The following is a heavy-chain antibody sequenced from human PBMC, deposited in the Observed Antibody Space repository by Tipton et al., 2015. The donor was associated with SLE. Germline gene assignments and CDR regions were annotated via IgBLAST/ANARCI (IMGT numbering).Heavy chain of an antibody. D-gene: IGHD3-22*01. CDR1: DVPISSGGYS. Sequence: LRLSCVVSDVPISSGGYSWNWIRQPPGKGLEWIGYIHHSGSTYYSPSLKSRVTISVDRSKNQFSLRLSSVTAADTAVYFCTRGPVGSGYYSSSDAFDFWGQGTMVTVSS. CDR3: TRGPVGSGYYSSSDAFDF. J-gene: IGHJ3*01. V-gene: IGHV4-30-2*01. CDR2: IHHSGST.